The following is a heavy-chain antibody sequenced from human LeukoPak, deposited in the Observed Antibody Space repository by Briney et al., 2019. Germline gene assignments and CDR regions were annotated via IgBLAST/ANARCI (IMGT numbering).Heavy chain of an antibody. Sequence: GSLILSCAASGFTFSSYGMHWVRPAPGKGLEWVAVIWYDGSDKYYADSVKGRFTISRDNSKNTLYLQMNSLRAEDTAVYYCARDKSGYSSGCHDYWGQGTLVTVSS. J-gene: IGHJ4*02. CDR3: ARDKSGYSSGCHDY. CDR2: IWYDGSDK. D-gene: IGHD6-19*01. V-gene: IGHV3-33*01. CDR1: GFTFSSYG.